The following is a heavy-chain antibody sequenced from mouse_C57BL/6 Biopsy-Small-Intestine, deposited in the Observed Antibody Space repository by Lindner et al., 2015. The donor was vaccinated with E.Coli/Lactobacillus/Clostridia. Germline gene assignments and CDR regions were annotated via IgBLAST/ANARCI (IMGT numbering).Heavy chain of an antibody. Sequence: SVKVSCKASGYTFTGYYMHWVRQAPGQGLEWMGWINPNSGGTNYAQKFQGRVTMTRDTSISTAYIEVSRLRSDDTAVYYCARGGMTTILGDALHIWGQGAMVTVSS. CDR3: ARGGMTTILGDALHI. D-gene: IGHD1-2*01. CDR1: GYTFTGYY. V-gene: IGHV1-53*01. J-gene: IGHJ3*01. CDR2: INPNSGGT.